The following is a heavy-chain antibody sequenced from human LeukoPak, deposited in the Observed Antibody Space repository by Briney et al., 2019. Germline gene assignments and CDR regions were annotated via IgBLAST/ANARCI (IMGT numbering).Heavy chain of an antibody. CDR3: TIRMVCGVVSYYYYGMDV. CDR1: GFTFSGSA. V-gene: IGHV3-73*01. Sequence: GGSLRLSCAASGFTFSGSAMHWVRQASGKGLEWVGRIRSKANSYATAYAASVKGRFTIPRDDSKNTAYLQMNSLKTEDTAVYYCTIRMVCGVVSYYYYGMDVWGQGTTVTVSS. J-gene: IGHJ6*02. D-gene: IGHD3-3*01. CDR2: IRSKANSYAT.